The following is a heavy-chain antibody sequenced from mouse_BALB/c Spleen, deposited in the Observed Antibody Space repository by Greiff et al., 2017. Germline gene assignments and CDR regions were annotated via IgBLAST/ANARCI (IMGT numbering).Heavy chain of an antibody. CDR2: ISSGGSYT. J-gene: IGHJ2*01. CDR1: GFTFSSYA. D-gene: IGHD2-14*01. V-gene: IGHV5-9-3*01. CDR3: ARHYRYFDY. Sequence: EVQLVESGGGLVKPGGSLKLSCAASGFTFSSYAMSWVRQTPEKRLEWVATISSGGSYTYYPDSVKGRFTISRDNAKNTLYLQMSSLRSEDTAMYYCARHYRYFDYWGQGTTRTVSS.